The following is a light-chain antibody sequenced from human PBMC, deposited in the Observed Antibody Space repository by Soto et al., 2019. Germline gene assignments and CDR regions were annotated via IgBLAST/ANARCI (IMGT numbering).Light chain of an antibody. CDR2: GAS. CDR3: QQYGTSPRMYT. Sequence: EIVLTQSPGTLSLSPGARATLSCRASQSVSSRYLAWYQQKPGQAPRLLIYGASSRATGIPDRFSGSASGTDFTLTISRLEPEDFAVYYCQQYGTSPRMYTFGQGTKLEIK. CDR1: QSVSSRY. V-gene: IGKV3-20*01. J-gene: IGKJ2*01.